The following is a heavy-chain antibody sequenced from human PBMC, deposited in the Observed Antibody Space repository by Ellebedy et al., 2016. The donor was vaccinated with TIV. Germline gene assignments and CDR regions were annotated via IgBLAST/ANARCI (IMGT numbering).Heavy chain of an antibody. D-gene: IGHD3-10*01. V-gene: IGHV3-33*01. CDR2: VWFDGSLQ. Sequence: PGGSLRLSCAASGFTFSNHVLHWVRQAPGKGLEWVALVWFDGSLQYYADSVRGRFSISRDNSKNTLFLQMNSLRAEDTAVDYCVREAGAFDIWGQGPMVTVSS. CDR1: GFTFSNHV. CDR3: VREAGAFDI. J-gene: IGHJ3*02.